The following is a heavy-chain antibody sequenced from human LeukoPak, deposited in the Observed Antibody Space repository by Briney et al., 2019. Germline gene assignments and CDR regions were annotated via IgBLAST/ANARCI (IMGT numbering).Heavy chain of an antibody. V-gene: IGHV3-48*03. J-gene: IGHJ4*02. CDR2: ISNTGNNI. Sequence: GGSLRLSCAASGFIFSSYEMNWVRQAPGKGLKWVSSISNTGNNIYYADSVKGRFTISRDNAKNSLYLQMNSLRAEDTALYYCARHPPGRHGYSPFVFWGQGTLVTVSS. CDR3: ARHPPGRHGYSPFVF. D-gene: IGHD5-24*01. CDR1: GFIFSSYE.